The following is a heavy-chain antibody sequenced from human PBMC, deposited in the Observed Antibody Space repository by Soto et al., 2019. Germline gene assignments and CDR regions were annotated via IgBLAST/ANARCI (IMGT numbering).Heavy chain of an antibody. CDR2: INAGNGNT. CDR3: ARDSSSWYWFDP. Sequence: GASVKVSCKASGYTFTSYAMHWVRQAPGQRLEWMGWINAGNGNTKYSQKFQGRVTITRDTSASIAYMELSSLRSEDTAVYYCARDSSSWYWFDPWGQGTLVTVSS. CDR1: GYTFTSYA. V-gene: IGHV1-3*01. J-gene: IGHJ5*02. D-gene: IGHD6-13*01.